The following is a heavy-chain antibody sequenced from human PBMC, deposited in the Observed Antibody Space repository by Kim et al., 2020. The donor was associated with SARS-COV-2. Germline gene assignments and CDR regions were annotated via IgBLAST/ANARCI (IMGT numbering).Heavy chain of an antibody. CDR1: GYTITDYW. CDR2: ILTAGSSA. D-gene: IGHD3-3*01. Sequence: GGSLRLSCVISGYTITDYWMHWVRQVPGKGLEWVSRILTAGSSASYADSVQGRFTISRDRAKKTLYLQMDSLKEEGTAVYYCAIGVSVADFWGQGTLVSVSS. CDR3: AIGVSVADF. J-gene: IGHJ1*01. V-gene: IGHV3-74*01.